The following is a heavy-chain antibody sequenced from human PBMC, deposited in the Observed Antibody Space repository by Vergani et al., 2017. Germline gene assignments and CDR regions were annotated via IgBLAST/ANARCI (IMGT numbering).Heavy chain of an antibody. J-gene: IGHJ6*02. Sequence: EVQLVQSGAEVKKPGATMKISCKVSGYTFTDHYMHWVKQAPGKGLEWMGLVDPEDGETIYAEKFKGRVTIAADTSTDTAHLELSSLRSEDTAVYYCATHQTVTTGGMEVWGQGTTVIVSS. D-gene: IGHD4-17*01. CDR3: ATHQTVTTGGMEV. V-gene: IGHV1-69-2*01. CDR2: VDPEDGET. CDR1: GYTFTDHY.